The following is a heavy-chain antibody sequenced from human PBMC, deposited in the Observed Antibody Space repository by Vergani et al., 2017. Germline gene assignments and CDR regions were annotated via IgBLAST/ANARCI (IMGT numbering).Heavy chain of an antibody. CDR3: ARGGYSSSWPFDY. V-gene: IGHV3-23*01. J-gene: IGHJ4*02. CDR1: GFTFSSYA. CDR2: ISGSGGST. D-gene: IGHD6-13*01. Sequence: EVQLLESGGGLVQPGGSLRLSCAASGFTFSSYAMSWVRQAPGKGLEWVSAISGSGGSTYYADSVKGRFTISRDNSKNTLYLQMNSLRAEDTAVYYCARGGYSSSWPFDYWGQGTLVTVSS.